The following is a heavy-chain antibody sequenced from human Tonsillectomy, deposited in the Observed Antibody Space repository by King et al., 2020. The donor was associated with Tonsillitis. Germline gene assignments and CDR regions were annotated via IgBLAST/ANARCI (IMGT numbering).Heavy chain of an antibody. CDR1: GFTFSSFT. V-gene: IGHV3-21*06. CDR3: AKTPGSFDYSFDK. J-gene: IGHJ4*02. Sequence: VQLVESGGGLVKPGGSLRLSCAASGFTFSSFTMNWVRQAPGRGLEWVSSISSRCEHIFYADSLEGRFTISWDNAKNLLYLQMNSLSAEDTAVYFCAKTPGSFDYSFDKWGQGTPVTVSS. D-gene: IGHD3-10*01. CDR2: ISSRCEHI.